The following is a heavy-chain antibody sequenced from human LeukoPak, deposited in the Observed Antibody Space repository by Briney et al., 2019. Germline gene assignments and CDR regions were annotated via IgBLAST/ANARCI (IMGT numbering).Heavy chain of an antibody. V-gene: IGHV3-66*01. J-gene: IGHJ4*02. Sequence: GGSLRLSCAASGFTVSSNYMSWVRQAPGKGLEWVSVIYSGGSTYYADSVKGRFTISRDNSKNTLYLQMNSPRAEDTAVYYCARDKSYGHHHFDYWGQGTLVTVSS. CDR1: GFTVSSNY. D-gene: IGHD5-18*01. CDR3: ARDKSYGHHHFDY. CDR2: IYSGGST.